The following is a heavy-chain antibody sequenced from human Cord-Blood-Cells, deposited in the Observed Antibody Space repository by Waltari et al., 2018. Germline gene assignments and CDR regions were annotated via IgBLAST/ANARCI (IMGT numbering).Heavy chain of an antibody. D-gene: IGHD6-19*01. Sequence: STNYNPSLKSRVTISVDTSKNQFSLKLSSVTAADTAVYYCARVPTGYSSGWYWFDPWGQGTLVTVSS. V-gene: IGHV4-59*01. CDR3: ARVPTGYSSGWYWFDP. J-gene: IGHJ5*02. CDR2: ST.